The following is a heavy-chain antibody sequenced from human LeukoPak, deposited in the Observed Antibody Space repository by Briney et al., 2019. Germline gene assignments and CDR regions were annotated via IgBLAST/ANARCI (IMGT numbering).Heavy chain of an antibody. Sequence: SETLSLTCTVSGGSISSYYWSWIRQPPGKGLEWIGYIYYSGSTNYNPSLKSRVTISVDTSKNQFSLKLSSVTAADTAVYYCARDHQWLAPVVWGQGTLVTVSS. J-gene: IGHJ4*02. CDR3: ARDHQWLAPVV. V-gene: IGHV4-59*01. D-gene: IGHD6-19*01. CDR2: IYYSGST. CDR1: GGSISSYY.